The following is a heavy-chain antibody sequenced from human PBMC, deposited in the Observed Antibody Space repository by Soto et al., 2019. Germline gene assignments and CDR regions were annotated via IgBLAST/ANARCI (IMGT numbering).Heavy chain of an antibody. CDR3: VSCPYDYIWGSYDY. Sequence: QLQLQESGPGLVKPSETLSLTCTVSGGSISSSSYYWGWIRQPPGKGREWIGSIYYSGSTYYNPSLTSRGTISVDTSKNQFSLKLSSVTAADTAVYYCVSCPYDYIWGSYDYWGQGTLVTVSS. D-gene: IGHD3-16*01. J-gene: IGHJ4*02. CDR1: GGSISSSSYY. CDR2: IYYSGST. V-gene: IGHV4-39*01.